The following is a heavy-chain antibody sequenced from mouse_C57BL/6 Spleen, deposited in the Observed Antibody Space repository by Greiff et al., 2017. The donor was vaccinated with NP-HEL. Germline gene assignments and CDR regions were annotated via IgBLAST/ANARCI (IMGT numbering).Heavy chain of an antibody. J-gene: IGHJ3*01. CDR1: GYTFTSYW. D-gene: IGHD1-1*01. CDR3: ARGGSNPFAY. V-gene: IGHV1-64*01. Sequence: QVQLQQSGAELVKPGASVKLSCKASGYTFTSYWMHWVKQRPGQGLEWIGMIHPNSGSTNYNEKFKSKATLTVVKSSSTAYMQLSSLTSEDSAVDYCARGGSNPFAYWGQGTLVTVSA. CDR2: IHPNSGST.